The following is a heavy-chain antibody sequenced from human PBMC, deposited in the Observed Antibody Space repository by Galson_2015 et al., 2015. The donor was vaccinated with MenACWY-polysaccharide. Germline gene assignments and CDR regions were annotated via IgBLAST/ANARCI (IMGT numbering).Heavy chain of an antibody. V-gene: IGHV3-30*02. CDR2: IRNDEISK. CDR3: ARNPSRLDIAAASN. D-gene: IGHD6-13*01. Sequence: SLRLSCAASGFNFRGNGMHWVRQAPGKGLEWVALIRNDEISKHYIDAVKGRFSISRDNSKNTLYLQMNTLRPEDTAVYYCARNPSRLDIAAASNWGQGALVTVPS. CDR1: GFNFRGNG. J-gene: IGHJ4*02.